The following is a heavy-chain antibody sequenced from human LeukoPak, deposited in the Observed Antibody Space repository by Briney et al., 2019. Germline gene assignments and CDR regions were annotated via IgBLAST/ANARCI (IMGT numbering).Heavy chain of an antibody. D-gene: IGHD3-22*01. CDR2: IYTSGST. CDR1: GGSISSYY. CDR3: ARANYYDRGGYYPSWFDP. V-gene: IGHV4-4*07. Sequence: PSETLSLTCTVSGGSISSYYWSWIRQPAGKGLEWIGRIYTSGSTNYSPSLKSRVTMSVDTSKNQFSLKLSSVTAADTAVYFCARANYYDRGGYYPSWFDPWGQGTLVTVSS. J-gene: IGHJ5*02.